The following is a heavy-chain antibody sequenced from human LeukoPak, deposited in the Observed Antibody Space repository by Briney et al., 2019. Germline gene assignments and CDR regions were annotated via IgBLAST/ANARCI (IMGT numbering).Heavy chain of an antibody. CDR3: AKGVVPAAMYYYGMDV. CDR2: ISGSGDST. CDR1: GFTFSSYA. D-gene: IGHD2-2*01. Sequence: GGSLRLSCAASGFTFSSYAMNWVRQASGKGLEWVSGISGSGDSTYYADSVKGRFTISRDISKDTLYLQMNSLRADDTAVYYCAKGVVPAAMYYYGMDVWGQGTTVTVSS. V-gene: IGHV3-23*01. J-gene: IGHJ6*02.